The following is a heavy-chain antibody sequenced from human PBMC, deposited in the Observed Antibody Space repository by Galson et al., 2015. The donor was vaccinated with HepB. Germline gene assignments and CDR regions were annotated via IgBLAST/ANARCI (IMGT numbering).Heavy chain of an antibody. CDR2: IWYDGSNK. CDR1: GFTFSSYG. Sequence: SLRLSCAASGFTFSSYGMHWVRQAPGKGLEWVAVIWYDGSNKYYADSVKGRFTISRDNSKNTLYLQMNSLRAEDTAVYYCARDPDPLTIGPMDVWGKGTTVTVSS. CDR3: ARDPDPLTIGPMDV. D-gene: IGHD3-10*01. V-gene: IGHV3-33*01. J-gene: IGHJ6*04.